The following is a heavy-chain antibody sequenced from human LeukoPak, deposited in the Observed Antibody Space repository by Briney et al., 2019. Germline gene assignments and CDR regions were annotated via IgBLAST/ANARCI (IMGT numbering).Heavy chain of an antibody. CDR3: TRLRYDSSGSMYNWFDP. Sequence: RGESLKISCQGSGYTFTSYWIGWVRQMPGKGLEWMGIIYPGDSDTRYSPSFQGQVTISADKSIRTAYLQWSSLKASDTAMYYCTRLRYDSSGSMYNWFDPWGQGTLVTVSS. CDR2: IYPGDSDT. J-gene: IGHJ5*02. D-gene: IGHD3-22*01. V-gene: IGHV5-51*01. CDR1: GYTFTSYW.